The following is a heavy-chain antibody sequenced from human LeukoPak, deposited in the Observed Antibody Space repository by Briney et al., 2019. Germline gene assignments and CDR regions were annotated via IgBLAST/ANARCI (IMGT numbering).Heavy chain of an antibody. CDR3: AAFGVVILVDY. D-gene: IGHD3-3*01. CDR1: GGSFSGYY. J-gene: IGHJ4*02. Sequence: PSETLSLTCAVYGGSFSGYYWSWIRQPPGKGLEWIREINHSGSTNYNPSLKSRVTISVDTSKNQFSLKLSSVTAADTAVYYCAAFGVVILVDYWGQGTLVTVSS. CDR2: INHSGST. V-gene: IGHV4-34*01.